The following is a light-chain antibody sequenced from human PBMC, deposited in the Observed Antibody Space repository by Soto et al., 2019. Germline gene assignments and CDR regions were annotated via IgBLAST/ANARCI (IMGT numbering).Light chain of an antibody. CDR3: QKYNSAPWT. CDR1: QSVSSSY. V-gene: IGKV3-20*01. J-gene: IGKJ1*01. CDR2: GAS. Sequence: EIVLTQSPGTLSLSPGERATLSCRASQSVSSSYLAWYQQKPGQAPRLLIHGASTRATGIPDRFSGSGSGTDFTLTISSLQPEDVATYYCQKYNSAPWTFGQGTKVEIK.